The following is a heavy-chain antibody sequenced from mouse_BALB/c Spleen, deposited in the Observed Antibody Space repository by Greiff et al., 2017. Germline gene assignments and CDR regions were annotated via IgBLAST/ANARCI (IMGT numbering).Heavy chain of an antibody. V-gene: IGHV1-84*02. J-gene: IGHJ3*01. CDR2: IYPGSGNT. CDR3: AYYRYDAWFAY. CDR1: GYTFTDYY. Sequence: QVQLKQSGPELVKPGASVKISCKASGYTFTDYYINWVKQKPGQGLEWIGWIYPGSGNTKYNEKFKGKATLTVDTSSSTAYMQLSSLTSEDTAVYFCAYYRYDAWFAYWGQGTLVTVSA. D-gene: IGHD2-14*01.